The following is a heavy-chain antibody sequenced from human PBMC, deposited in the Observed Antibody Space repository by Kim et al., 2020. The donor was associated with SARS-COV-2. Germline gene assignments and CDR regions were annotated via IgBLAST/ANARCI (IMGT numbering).Heavy chain of an antibody. V-gene: IGHV1-69*13. CDR1: GGTFSSYA. J-gene: IGHJ2*01. CDR3: ARNRRKDYYDSRLGWYFDL. Sequence: SVKVSCKASGGTFSSYAISWVRQAPGQGLEWMGGIIPIFGTANYAQKFQGRVTITADESTSTAYMELSSLRSEDTAVYYCARNRRKDYYDSRLGWYFDLWGRGTLVTVSS. D-gene: IGHD3-22*01. CDR2: IIPIFGTA.